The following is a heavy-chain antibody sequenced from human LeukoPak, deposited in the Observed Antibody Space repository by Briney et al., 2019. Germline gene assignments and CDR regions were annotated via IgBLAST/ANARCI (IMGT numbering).Heavy chain of an antibody. CDR2: IYPGDSDT. D-gene: IGHD6-6*01. CDR3: ARSGLVSYYYYGMDV. V-gene: IGHV5-51*01. J-gene: IGHJ6*02. CDR1: GYSFTSYW. Sequence: GESLKISCKGSGYSFTSYWIGWVRQMPGKGLEWMGIIYPGDSDTRYSPSFQGQVTISADKSISTAYLQWSSLKASDTAMYYCARSGLVSYYYYGMDVWGQGTTVTVSS.